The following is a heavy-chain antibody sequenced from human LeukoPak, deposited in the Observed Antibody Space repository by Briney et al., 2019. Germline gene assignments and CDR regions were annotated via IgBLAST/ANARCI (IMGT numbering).Heavy chain of an antibody. CDR3: AAHTYYYSSGSFGH. Sequence: ASVIVSCKASGYSFTSYDINWVRQATGQGPEWIGWMNPSSGNTGYARRFQGRVTMTRDTSTSTAYLELSSLTSDDTAVYYCAAHTYYYSSGSFGHWGQGTLVTVSS. J-gene: IGHJ4*02. CDR1: GYSFTSYD. CDR2: MNPSSGNT. D-gene: IGHD3-10*01. V-gene: IGHV1-8*01.